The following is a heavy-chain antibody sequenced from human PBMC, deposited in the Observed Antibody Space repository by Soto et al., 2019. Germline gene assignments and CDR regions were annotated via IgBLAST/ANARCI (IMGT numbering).Heavy chain of an antibody. CDR1: GFTFSSYS. J-gene: IGHJ1*01. CDR2: ISGSGGST. D-gene: IGHD4-17*01. Sequence: GGSLRLSCAASGFTFSSYSMNWVRQAPGKGLEWVSAISGSGGSTYYADSVKGRFTISRDNSKNTLYLQMNSLRAEDTAVYYCAKGGTVTTAQVQHWGQGTLVTVSS. V-gene: IGHV3-23*01. CDR3: AKGGTVTTAQVQH.